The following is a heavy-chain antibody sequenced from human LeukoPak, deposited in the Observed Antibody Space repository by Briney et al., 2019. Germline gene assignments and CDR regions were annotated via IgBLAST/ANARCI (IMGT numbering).Heavy chain of an antibody. Sequence: GGSLRLSCAASGFSFSSYGMQWVRQAPGKGLERVAFIRYDGSNKYYADSVKGRFTISRDNSKNTLYLQMNSLIAEDTAVYYCAKDASWFGELFPAYYYYYMDVWGKGTTVTISS. D-gene: IGHD3-10*01. CDR1: GFSFSSYG. V-gene: IGHV3-30*02. CDR3: AKDASWFGELFPAYYYYYMDV. J-gene: IGHJ6*03. CDR2: IRYDGSNK.